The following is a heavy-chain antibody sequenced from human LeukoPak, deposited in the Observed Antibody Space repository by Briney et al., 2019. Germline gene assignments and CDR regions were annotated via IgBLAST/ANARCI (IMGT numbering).Heavy chain of an antibody. V-gene: IGHV1-46*01. Sequence: ASVKVSCKASGYTFTSYYMHWVRQAPGQGLEWMGIINPSGGSTSYAQKFQGRVTMTRDTSTSTVYMELSSLRSEDTAVYYCARAVAADSGSYPPGYWGQGTLVTVSS. D-gene: IGHD3-10*01. CDR2: INPSGGST. CDR3: ARAVAADSGSYPPGY. J-gene: IGHJ4*02. CDR1: GYTFTSYY.